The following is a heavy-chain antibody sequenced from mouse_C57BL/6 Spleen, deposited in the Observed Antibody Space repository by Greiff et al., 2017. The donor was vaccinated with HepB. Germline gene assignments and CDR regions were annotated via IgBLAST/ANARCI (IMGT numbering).Heavy chain of an antibody. D-gene: IGHD2-2*01. CDR2: ISYDGSN. Sequence: VQLKESGPGLVKPSQSLSLTCSVTGYSITSGYYWNWIRQFPGNKLEWMGYISYDGSNNYNPSLKNRISITRDTSKNQFFLKLNSVTTEDTATYYCARGGGLRRGGYFDYWGQGTTLTVSS. J-gene: IGHJ2*01. CDR1: GYSITSGYY. CDR3: ARGGGLRRGGYFDY. V-gene: IGHV3-6*01.